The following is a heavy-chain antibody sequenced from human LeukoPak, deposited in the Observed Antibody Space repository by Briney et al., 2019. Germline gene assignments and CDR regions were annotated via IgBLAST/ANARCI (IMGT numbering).Heavy chain of an antibody. CDR1: GGSISSYY. CDR3: ATKNDYGDAVGSWFDP. CDR2: INHSGST. D-gene: IGHD4-17*01. J-gene: IGHJ5*02. V-gene: IGHV4-34*01. Sequence: SETLSLTCTVSGGSISSYYWSWIRQPPGKGLEWIGEINHSGSTNYNPSLKSRVTISVDTSKNQFSLKLSSVTAADTAVYYCATKNDYGDAVGSWFDPWGQGTLVTVSS.